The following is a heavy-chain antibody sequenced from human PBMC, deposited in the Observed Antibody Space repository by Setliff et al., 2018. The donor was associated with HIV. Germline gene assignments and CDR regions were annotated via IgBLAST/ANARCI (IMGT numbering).Heavy chain of an antibody. Sequence: PGGSLRLSCAASGFTFDDYGMSWVRQRPGKGLEWVANIKKDGSEKPYVDSVKGRFTISRDNAKNSLYLQMNSLRAEDTAVYYCARDAALLDAVRLVGIAVPGGDRWGQGTLVTVSS. CDR3: ARDAALLDAVRLVGIAVPGGDR. V-gene: IGHV3-7*03. CDR1: GFTFDDYG. D-gene: IGHD6-19*01. J-gene: IGHJ5*02. CDR2: IKKDGSEK.